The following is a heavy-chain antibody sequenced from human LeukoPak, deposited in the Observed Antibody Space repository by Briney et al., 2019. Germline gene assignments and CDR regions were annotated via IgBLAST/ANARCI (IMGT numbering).Heavy chain of an antibody. CDR1: GFTFSNYG. CDR3: AKDRDYDIYYFDY. J-gene: IGHJ4*02. V-gene: IGHV3-23*01. CDR2: ISGSGGST. Sequence: GGSLRLSCAASGFTFSNYGMSWVRQAPGKGLEWVSVISGSGGSTYYADSVRGRFTISRDNSKNTLYLQMNSLRAEDTAVYYCAKDRDYDIYYFDYWGQGTLVTVSS. D-gene: IGHD3-9*01.